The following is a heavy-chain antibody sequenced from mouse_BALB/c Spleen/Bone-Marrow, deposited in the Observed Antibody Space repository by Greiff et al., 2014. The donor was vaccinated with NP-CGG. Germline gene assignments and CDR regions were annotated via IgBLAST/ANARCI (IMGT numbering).Heavy chain of an antibody. D-gene: IGHD2-14*01. V-gene: IGHV14-3*02. Sequence: VQLKESGAELVKPAASVRLSCTASGFNIKDSYMHWVEQRPEQGLEWIGRIDPANGNTKYGPKFQGKATIALDTSSNTAYLQLSSQTSEDTAVYFCARRGDRYEAWFPYWGQGTLVTVSA. CDR1: GFNIKDSY. J-gene: IGHJ3*01. CDR3: ARRGDRYEAWFPY. CDR2: IDPANGNT.